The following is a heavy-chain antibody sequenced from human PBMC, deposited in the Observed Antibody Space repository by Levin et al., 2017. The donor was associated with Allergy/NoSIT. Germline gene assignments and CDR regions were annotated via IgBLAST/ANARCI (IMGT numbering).Heavy chain of an antibody. J-gene: IGHJ4*02. V-gene: IGHV4-59*08. CDR1: GGSISSYY. CDR3: ARGPHYVAARVDY. CDR2: IYYSGST. Sequence: SETLSLTCTVSGGSISSYYWSWIRQPPGKGLEWIGYIYYSGSTNYNPSLKSRVTISVDTSKNQFSLKLSSVTAADTAVYYGARGPHYVAARVDYWGQGTLVTVSS. D-gene: IGHD4-17*01.